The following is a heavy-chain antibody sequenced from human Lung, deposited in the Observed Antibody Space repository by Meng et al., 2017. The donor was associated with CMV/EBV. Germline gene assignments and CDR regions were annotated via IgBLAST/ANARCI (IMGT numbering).Heavy chain of an antibody. CDR3: AREGGGFDY. V-gene: IGHV3-11*04. J-gene: IGHJ4*02. Sequence: RLCCGASGFTVSDYYMSRIRQAPVKGLEWVYYINSRSPTLSSAAAVKGRFTISRDNAKNSLYLQMNSLRAEDTAVYYCAREGGGFDYWGQGTLVTVSS. CDR2: INSRSPTL. CDR1: GFTVSDYY. D-gene: IGHD3-16*01.